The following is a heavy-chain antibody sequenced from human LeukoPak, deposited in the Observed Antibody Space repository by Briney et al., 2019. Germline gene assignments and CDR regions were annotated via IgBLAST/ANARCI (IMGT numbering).Heavy chain of an antibody. CDR1: GFTFSSYE. V-gene: IGHV3-48*03. CDR3: AKEYGDFPFDY. Sequence: GGSLRLSCAASGFTFSSYEMNWVRQAPGKGLEWVSYISSSGSTIYYADSVKGRFTISRDNSKNTLYLQINNLRAEDTAVYYCAKEYGDFPFDYWGQGTLVTVSS. J-gene: IGHJ4*02. D-gene: IGHD4-17*01. CDR2: ISSSGSTI.